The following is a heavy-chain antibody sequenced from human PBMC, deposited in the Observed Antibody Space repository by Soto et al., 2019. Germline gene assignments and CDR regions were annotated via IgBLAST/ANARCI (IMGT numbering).Heavy chain of an antibody. CDR3: AREYSSSSSFDY. J-gene: IGHJ4*02. V-gene: IGHV4-61*01. D-gene: IGHD6-6*01. CDR2: IYYIGST. CDR1: VGSVSSGSYY. Sequence: SETLSLTCTVSVGSVSSGSYYWSWILQPPGKGLEWIGYIYYIGSTNYNPSLKSRVTISVDTSKNQFSLKLSSVTAADTAVYYCAREYSSSSSFDYWGQGTLVTVSS.